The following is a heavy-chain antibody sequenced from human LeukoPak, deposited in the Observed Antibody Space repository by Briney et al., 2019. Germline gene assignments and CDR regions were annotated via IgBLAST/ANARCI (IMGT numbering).Heavy chain of an antibody. D-gene: IGHD2-15*01. CDR1: GGSISRGDYY. Sequence: SETLSLTCTVSGGSISRGDYYWNWIRQPPGKGLEWIGYIYYSGSTYYNPSLKSRVTISVDTSKNQFSLKLSSLTAADTAVYYCARGIGYCSGGSCYHRYFHYWGQGTLVTVSS. CDR3: ARGIGYCSGGSCYHRYFHY. CDR2: IYYSGST. V-gene: IGHV4-30-4*01. J-gene: IGHJ4*02.